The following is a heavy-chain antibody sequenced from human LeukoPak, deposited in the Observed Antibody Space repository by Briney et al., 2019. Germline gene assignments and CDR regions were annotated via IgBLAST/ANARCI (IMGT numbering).Heavy chain of an antibody. D-gene: IGHD3-16*01. CDR1: GFTFSSYA. CDR3: ARGDMRQYAFDI. J-gene: IGHJ3*02. Sequence: GGSLRLSCAASGFTFSSYAMSWVRQAPGKGLEWVSAISGSGGGTHYADSVKGRFTISRDNAKNSLYLQMNSLRAEDTAVYYCARGDMRQYAFDIWGQGTMVTVSS. V-gene: IGHV3-23*01. CDR2: ISGSGGGT.